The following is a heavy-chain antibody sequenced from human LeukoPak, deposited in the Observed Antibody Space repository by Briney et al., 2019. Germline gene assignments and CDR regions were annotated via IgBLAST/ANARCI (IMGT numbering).Heavy chain of an antibody. D-gene: IGHD1-26*01. Sequence: GGSLRLSCAASGFTFSSYWMHWVRQAPGKGLVWVSRINSDGSSTSYADSVKGRFTISRDNAKNTLYLQMNSLRAEDTAVYYCARASFARETEWEPPVGSYYYMDVWGKGTTVTVSS. J-gene: IGHJ6*03. CDR1: GFTFSSYW. V-gene: IGHV3-74*01. CDR3: ARASFARETEWEPPVGSYYYMDV. CDR2: INSDGSST.